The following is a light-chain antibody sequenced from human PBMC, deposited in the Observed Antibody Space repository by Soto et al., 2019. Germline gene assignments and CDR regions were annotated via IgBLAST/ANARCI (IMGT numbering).Light chain of an antibody. CDR1: QSVRSSY. Sequence: ETVLTQSPGTLSLSPGERATLSCRASQSVRSSYLAWYQQKPGQAPRLLIYGASSRATGIPDWFSGSGSGTDFTLTISRLEPEDFAVYYCQQYGSSPLVTFGPGTKVDIK. J-gene: IGKJ3*01. CDR3: QQYGSSPLVT. CDR2: GAS. V-gene: IGKV3-20*01.